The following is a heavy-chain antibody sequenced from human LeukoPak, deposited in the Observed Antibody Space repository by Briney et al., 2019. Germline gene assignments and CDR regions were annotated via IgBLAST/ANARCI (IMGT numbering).Heavy chain of an antibody. CDR1: GFTFSSYG. Sequence: GGSLRLSCAASGFTFSSYGMHWVRQAPGKGLEWVAVIWYDGSNKYYADSVKGRFTISRDNSKNTLYLQRNSLRAEDTAVYYCARGGYRSSTSCPHYYYGMDVWGQGTTVTVSS. CDR2: IWYDGSNK. J-gene: IGHJ6*02. D-gene: IGHD2-2*01. CDR3: ARGGYRSSTSCPHYYYGMDV. V-gene: IGHV3-33*01.